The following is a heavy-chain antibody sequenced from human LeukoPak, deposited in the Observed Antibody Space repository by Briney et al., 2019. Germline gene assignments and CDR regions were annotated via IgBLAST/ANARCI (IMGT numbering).Heavy chain of an antibody. J-gene: IGHJ4*02. Sequence: GGSLRLSCAASGFTFSSYGMSWVRQAPGKGLEWVSAISGSGGSTYYADSVKGRFTISRDNSKNTLYLQMNSLRAEDTAVYYCAKDKGWTYYDYVWGSYRYRGYYFDYWGQGTLVTVSS. CDR1: GFTFSSYG. D-gene: IGHD3-16*02. CDR2: ISGSGGST. CDR3: AKDKGWTYYDYVWGSYRYRGYYFDY. V-gene: IGHV3-23*01.